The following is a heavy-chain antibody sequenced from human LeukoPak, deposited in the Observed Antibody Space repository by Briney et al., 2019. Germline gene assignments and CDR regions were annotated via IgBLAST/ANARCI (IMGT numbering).Heavy chain of an antibody. CDR1: GFAFSSYA. V-gene: IGHV3-30-3*01. D-gene: IGHD3-22*01. CDR2: ISYDGSNK. Sequence: GGSLRLSCAASGFAFSSYAMHWVRQAPGKGLEWVAVISYDGSNKYYADSVKGRFTISRDNSKNTLYLQMNSLRAEDTAVYYCASPPTYYYDSSGLGLGYWGQGTLVTGSS. CDR3: ASPPTYYYDSSGLGLGY. J-gene: IGHJ4*02.